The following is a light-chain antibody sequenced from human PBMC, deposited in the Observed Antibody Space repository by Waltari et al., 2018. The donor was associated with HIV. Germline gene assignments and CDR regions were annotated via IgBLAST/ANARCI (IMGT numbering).Light chain of an antibody. V-gene: IGKV2-30*01. CDR2: KVS. CDR3: MQGTHWPPT. Sequence: VVMTQSPLSLLVTLGQPAPISCRSSQSLVYSDGDTYLTWFQQRPGHSPRRLIYKVSNRDSGVPDRFSGSGSGTDFTLKISRVEAEDVGVYYCMQGTHWPPTFGQGTKVEIK. CDR1: QSLVYSDGDTY. J-gene: IGKJ1*01.